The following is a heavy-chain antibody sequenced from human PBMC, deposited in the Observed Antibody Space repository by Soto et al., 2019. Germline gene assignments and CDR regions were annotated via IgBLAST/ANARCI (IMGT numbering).Heavy chain of an antibody. J-gene: IGHJ6*02. CDR3: ASGEGVDIVATYYGMDV. Sequence: SVKVSCKASGGTFSSYAISWVRQAPGQGLEWMGGIIPIFGTANYAQKFQGRVTITADESTSTAYMELSSLRSEDTAVYYCASGEGVDIVATYYGMDVWGQGTTVTVSS. CDR2: IIPIFGTA. CDR1: GGTFSSYA. V-gene: IGHV1-69*13. D-gene: IGHD5-12*01.